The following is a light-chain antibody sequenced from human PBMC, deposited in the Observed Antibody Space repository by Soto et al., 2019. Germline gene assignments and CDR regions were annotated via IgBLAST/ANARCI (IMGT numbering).Light chain of an antibody. CDR1: QSVSSSY. Sequence: EIVLTQSPGTLSLSPGERATLSCRASQSVSSSYLAWYQQKPGQAPRLLIYGAASRATGIPDRFSGSGYGTDFTLTISRLEAEDFAVYYCQRYGSSRTFGQGTKVEIK. V-gene: IGKV3-20*01. CDR2: GAA. CDR3: QRYGSSRT. J-gene: IGKJ1*01.